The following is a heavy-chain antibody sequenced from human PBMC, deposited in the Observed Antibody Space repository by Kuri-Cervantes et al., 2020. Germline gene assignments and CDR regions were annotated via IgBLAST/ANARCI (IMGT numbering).Heavy chain of an antibody. CDR2: IYYSGST. V-gene: IGHV4-61*01. D-gene: IGHD6-19*01. CDR3: ARDLDSSGWKAFDI. CDR1: GYSITTGYY. J-gene: IGHJ3*02. Sequence: SETLSLTCTVSGYSITTGYYWGWIRQPPGKGLEWIGYIYYSGSTNYNPSLKSRVTISVDTSKNQFSLKLSSVTAADTAVYYCARDLDSSGWKAFDIWGQGTMVTVSS.